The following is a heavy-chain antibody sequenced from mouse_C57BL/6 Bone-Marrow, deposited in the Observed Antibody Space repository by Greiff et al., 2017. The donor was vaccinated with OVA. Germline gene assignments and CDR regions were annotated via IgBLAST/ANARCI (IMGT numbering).Heavy chain of an antibody. Sequence: VQLQQPGAELVMPGASVKLSCKASGYTFTSYWMHWVKQRPGQGLEWIGEIDPSDSYTNYNQKFKGKSTLTVDKSSSTAYMQLSSLTSEDSAVYYCARWDYLYAMDYWGQGTSVTVSS. CDR2: IDPSDSYT. CDR1: GYTFTSYW. J-gene: IGHJ4*01. D-gene: IGHD5-5*01. CDR3: ARWDYLYAMDY. V-gene: IGHV1-69*01.